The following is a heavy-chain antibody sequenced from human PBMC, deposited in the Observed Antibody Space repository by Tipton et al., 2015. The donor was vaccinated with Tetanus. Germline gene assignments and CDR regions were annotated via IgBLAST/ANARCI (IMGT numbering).Heavy chain of an antibody. D-gene: IGHD5-24*01. J-gene: IGHJ4*02. Sequence: SLRLSCAASGFTSESHYMHWVRQTPGKGLVWISRINTDGRSTSYADSVKGRFTISRDNSKNTLYLQMNSLGAEDTAVYFCAREETRHGYNTFDSWGQGTPVTVSS. V-gene: IGHV3-74*01. CDR2: INTDGRST. CDR1: GFTSESHY. CDR3: AREETRHGYNTFDS.